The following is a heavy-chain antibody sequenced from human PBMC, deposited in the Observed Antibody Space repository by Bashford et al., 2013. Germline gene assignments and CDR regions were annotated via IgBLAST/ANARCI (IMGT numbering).Heavy chain of an antibody. CDR1: GDSIFNSNYY. CDR3: ARLMGSQVSYYDSSGTLFDY. V-gene: IGHV4-30-4*02. D-gene: IGHD3-22*01. J-gene: IGHJ4*02. Sequence: SETLSLTCTVSGDSIFNSNYYWSWIRQPPGKGLEWIGYINYSGITHYSPSLDSRDSISIDTSKNQFSLKLSSVTAADTAVYYCARLMGSQVSYYDSSGTLFDYWGQGTLVTVSS. CDR2: INYSGIT.